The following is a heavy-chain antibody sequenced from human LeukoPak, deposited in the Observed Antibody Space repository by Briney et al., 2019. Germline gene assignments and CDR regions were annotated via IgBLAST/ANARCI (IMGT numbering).Heavy chain of an antibody. D-gene: IGHD2-2*01. V-gene: IGHV3-66*01. Sequence: GGSLRLSCAASGFTVSSNYMSWVRQAPGKGLEWVAIIYSGGGTTKYYAESVKDRFTITRDDSKDTVYLQMNSLSAEDTAVYYCVVILVPGGVWHFDLWGRGTLVTVSS. CDR2: IYSGGGTTK. CDR1: GFTVSSNY. CDR3: VVILVPGGVWHFDL. J-gene: IGHJ2*01.